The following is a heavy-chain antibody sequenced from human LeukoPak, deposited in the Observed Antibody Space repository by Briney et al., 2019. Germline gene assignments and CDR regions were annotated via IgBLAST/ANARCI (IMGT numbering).Heavy chain of an antibody. CDR1: GGTFSSYA. V-gene: IGHV1-69*06. CDR2: IIPIFGTA. Sequence: GASVKVSCKASGGTFSSYAISWVRQAPGQGLEWMGGIIPIFGTANYAQKFQGRVTITADKSTSTAYMELSSLRSEDTAVYYCARVKYYYGSGSYPYYFDYWGQGTLVTVSS. D-gene: IGHD3-10*01. CDR3: ARVKYYYGSGSYPYYFDY. J-gene: IGHJ4*02.